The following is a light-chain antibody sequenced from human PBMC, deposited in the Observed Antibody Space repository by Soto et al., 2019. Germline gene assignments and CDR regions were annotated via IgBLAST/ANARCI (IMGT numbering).Light chain of an antibody. CDR1: SSDVGGYNY. Sequence: QSALTQPASVSGSPGQSIAISCTGTSSDVGGYNYVSWYQQHPGKAPKLMIYAVSNRPSGVSNRFSGSKSGNTASLTISGLQAEDEDDYYCCSYTTSSTYVFGTGTRSPS. V-gene: IGLV2-14*03. CDR2: AVS. CDR3: CSYTTSSTYV. J-gene: IGLJ1*01.